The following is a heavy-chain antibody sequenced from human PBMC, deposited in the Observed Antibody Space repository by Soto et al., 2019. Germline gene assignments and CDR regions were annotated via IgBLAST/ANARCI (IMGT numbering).Heavy chain of an antibody. CDR3: GTRDDYGGTVGY. J-gene: IGHJ4*02. Sequence: QVQLQESGPGLVKPSQTLSLTCTVSGGSMNSGGYYWSWIRQHPGKGLEWIGYIYYSGRTYYNPSLKSRVTISIVTSQNQFSLKLSSVTAADTAVYYCGTRDDYGGTVGYWGQGTLVTVSS. D-gene: IGHD4-17*01. CDR1: GGSMNSGGYY. CDR2: IYYSGRT. V-gene: IGHV4-31*03.